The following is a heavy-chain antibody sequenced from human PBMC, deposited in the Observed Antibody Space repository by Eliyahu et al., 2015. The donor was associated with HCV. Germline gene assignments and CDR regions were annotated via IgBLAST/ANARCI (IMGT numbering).Heavy chain of an antibody. CDR3: AHQVTHHDYWSGYNNWFDP. J-gene: IGHJ5*02. CDR1: GFSLXSXGEX. D-gene: IGHD3-3*01. V-gene: IGHV2-5*02. CDR2: IYWDDDK. Sequence: QITLKESGPTVVIPTQTLTLTCTFSGFSLXSXGEXVGWIRQPPGQALXWLAVIYWDDDKRYNPSLKSRLIITKDTSKNLVVLTMTDVDPVDTATYYCAHQVTHHDYWSGYNNWFDPWGQGILVTVSS.